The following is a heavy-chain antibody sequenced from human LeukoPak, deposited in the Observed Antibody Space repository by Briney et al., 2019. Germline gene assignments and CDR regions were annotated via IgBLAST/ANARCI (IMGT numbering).Heavy chain of an antibody. Sequence: SETLSLTCAVYGGSFSGYYWSWIRQPPGNGLEWIGELNHSGSTNYNPSLKSRVTISVDTSKNQFSLKLSSVAAADTAACYCARGGNVLLWFGEPHDYWGQGTLVTVSS. CDR3: ARGGNVLLWFGEPHDY. J-gene: IGHJ4*02. V-gene: IGHV4-34*01. CDR2: LNHSGST. CDR1: GGSFSGYY. D-gene: IGHD3-10*01.